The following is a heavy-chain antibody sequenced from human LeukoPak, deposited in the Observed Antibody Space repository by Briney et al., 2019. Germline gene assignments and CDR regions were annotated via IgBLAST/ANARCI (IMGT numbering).Heavy chain of an antibody. CDR2: ISGSGGST. J-gene: IGHJ6*02. D-gene: IGHD6-13*01. CDR1: GFTFSSYA. V-gene: IGHV3-23*01. Sequence: GGSLRLSCAAPGFTFSSYAMSWVRQAPGKGLEWVSAISGSGGSTYYADSVKGRFTISRDNSENTLYLQMNSLRAEDTAVYYCTTDGGGSSHITYYYYCMDVWGQGTTVTVSS. CDR3: TTDGGGSSHITYYYYCMDV.